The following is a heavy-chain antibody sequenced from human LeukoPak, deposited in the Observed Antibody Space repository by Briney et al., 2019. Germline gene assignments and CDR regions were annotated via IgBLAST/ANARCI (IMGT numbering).Heavy chain of an antibody. D-gene: IGHD6-25*01. CDR1: GFTFSSYA. V-gene: IGHV3-30-3*01. Sequence: QAGGSLRLSCAASGFTFSSYAMHWVRQAPGKGLEWVAVISYDGSNKYYADSVKGRFTISRDNSKNTLYLQMNSLRAEDTAVYYCLASGGYWGQGTLVTVSS. CDR3: LASGGY. CDR2: ISYDGSNK. J-gene: IGHJ4*02.